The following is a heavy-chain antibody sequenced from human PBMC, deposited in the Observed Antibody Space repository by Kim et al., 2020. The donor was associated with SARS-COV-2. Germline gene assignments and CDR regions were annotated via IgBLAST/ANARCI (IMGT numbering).Heavy chain of an antibody. CDR3: AKAPSGGSSWYYYYYGMDV. D-gene: IGHD6-13*01. J-gene: IGHJ6*02. V-gene: IGHV3-23*01. Sequence: GRFTISRDNAKNTLYLQMNSLRAEDTAVYYCAKAPSGGSSWYYYYYGMDVWGQGTTVTVSS.